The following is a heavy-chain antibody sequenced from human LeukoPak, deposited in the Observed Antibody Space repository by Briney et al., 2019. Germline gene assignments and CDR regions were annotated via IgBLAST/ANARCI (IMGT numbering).Heavy chain of an antibody. D-gene: IGHD1-26*01. CDR3: ARLGAPWAFDI. J-gene: IGHJ3*02. CDR2: IYYSGST. Sequence: SETLSLTCNVSGGSISPYYWSWIRQPPGKGLEWIGYIYYSGSTNYNPSLKSRVTMSVDTSKNQFSLKLSSVTAADTAVYYCARLGAPWAFDIWGQGTMVTVSS. V-gene: IGHV4-59*12. CDR1: GGSISPYY.